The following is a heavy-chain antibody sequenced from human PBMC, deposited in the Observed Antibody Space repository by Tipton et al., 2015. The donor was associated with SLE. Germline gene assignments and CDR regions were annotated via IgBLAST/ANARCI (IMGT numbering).Heavy chain of an antibody. V-gene: IGHV4-34*01. J-gene: IGHJ4*02. CDR3: ARGPTQSY. Sequence: TLSLTCAVYGGSFSGYYWSWIRQPPGKGLEWIGEINHSGSTNYNPSLKSRVTISVDTSKNQFSLKLSSVTAADTTVYYCARGPTQSYWGQGTLVTVSS. CDR2: INHSGST. CDR1: GGSFSGYY.